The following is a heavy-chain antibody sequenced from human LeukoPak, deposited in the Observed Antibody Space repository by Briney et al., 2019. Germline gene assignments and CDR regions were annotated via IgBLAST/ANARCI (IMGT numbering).Heavy chain of an antibody. D-gene: IGHD3-10*02. Sequence: GGSLRLSCEVSGFTFSAHGMAWVRQAPGKGLDWVAAINGRGDDGYYAASVKGRFTISRDNSRNTLYLHLNGLRGDDTAVYYCSTPGGRGRRHYVGSRGQGTLVAVSS. V-gene: IGHV3-23*01. J-gene: IGHJ4*02. CDR3: STPGGRGRRHYVGS. CDR1: GFTFSAHG. CDR2: INGRGDDG.